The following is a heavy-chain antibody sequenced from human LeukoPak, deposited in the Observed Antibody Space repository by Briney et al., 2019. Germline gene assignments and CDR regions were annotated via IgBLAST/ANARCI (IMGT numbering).Heavy chain of an antibody. V-gene: IGHV5-51*01. CDR3: ARHERSTTGSLLYDN. CDR1: GYSFTTYW. J-gene: IGHJ4*02. D-gene: IGHD1-1*01. Sequence: GESLKISCEGSGYSFTTYWIGLVRQMPGKGLEWMGIIYPGDSDTRYSPSFQGQVTISADKSISAAYLQWSSLKASDTAMYYCARHERSTTGSLLYDNWGQGTLVTVSS. CDR2: IYPGDSDT.